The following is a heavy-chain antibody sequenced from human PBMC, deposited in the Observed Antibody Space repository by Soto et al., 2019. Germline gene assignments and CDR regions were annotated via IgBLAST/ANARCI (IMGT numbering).Heavy chain of an antibody. CDR2: INAGNGNT. J-gene: IGHJ6*02. Sequence: QVQLVQSGAEEKKPGASVKVSCKASGYIFTSYAMHWVRQAPGQRLEWMGWINAGNGNTKYSQKFQGRVTITRDTSTSTAYKELNNLRSDDKSVYYCARELACDYGDPVYHGMDSWCQGTIVT. CDR1: GYIFTSYA. D-gene: IGHD4-17*01. V-gene: IGHV1-3*05. CDR3: ARELACDYGDPVYHGMDS.